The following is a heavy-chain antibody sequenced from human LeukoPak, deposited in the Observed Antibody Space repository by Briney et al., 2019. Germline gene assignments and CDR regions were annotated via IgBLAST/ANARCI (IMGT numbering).Heavy chain of an antibody. J-gene: IGHJ4*02. D-gene: IGHD1-26*01. CDR3: ATGRSSHDY. V-gene: IGHV3-11*03. CDR2: ISSSSTYI. CDR1: GFTFSDYY. Sequence: GGSLRLSCAACGFTFSDYYMSWIRQAPGKGLEWVSSISSSSTYIYYADSVKGRFTISRDNAKNTLYLQMNSLRDEDTAVYYCATGRSSHDYWGQGTLVTVSS.